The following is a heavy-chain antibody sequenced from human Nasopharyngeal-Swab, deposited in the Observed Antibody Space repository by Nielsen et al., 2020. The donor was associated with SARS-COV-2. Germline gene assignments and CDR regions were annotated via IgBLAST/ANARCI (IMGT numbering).Heavy chain of an antibody. J-gene: IGHJ4*02. CDR2: IYYSGST. D-gene: IGHD5-12*01. CDR1: GGSISSGGYY. CDR3: ARERRYSGYDRAVDY. Sequence: SETLSLTCTVSGGSISSGGYYWSWIRQHPGKGLEWIGYIYYSGSTYYNPSLKSRVTISVDTSKNQFSLKLSSVTAADTAVYYCARERRYSGYDRAVDYWGQGTLVTVSS. V-gene: IGHV4-31*03.